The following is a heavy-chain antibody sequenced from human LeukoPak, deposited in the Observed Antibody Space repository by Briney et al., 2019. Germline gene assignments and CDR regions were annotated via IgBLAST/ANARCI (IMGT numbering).Heavy chain of an antibody. J-gene: IGHJ4*02. CDR2: IKQDGSEK. D-gene: IGHD6-13*01. CDR1: GFTFSSYW. V-gene: IGHV3-7*03. CDR3: ARAYSSSWYAEYYFDY. Sequence: PGGSLRLSCAASGFTFSSYWMSWVRQAPGKGLEWVANIKQDGSEKYYVDSVKGRFTISRDNAKNSLYLQMNSLRAEDTAVYYCARAYSSSWYAEYYFDYWGQGTLVTVSS.